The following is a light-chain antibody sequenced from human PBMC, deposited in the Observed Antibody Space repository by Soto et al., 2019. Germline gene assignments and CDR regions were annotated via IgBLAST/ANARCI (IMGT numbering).Light chain of an antibody. CDR3: CSYAGGSSYV. J-gene: IGLJ1*01. V-gene: IGLV2-23*01. CDR1: NSDVGSYNL. Sequence: QSALTQPASVSGSPGQSITISCTGTNSDVGSYNLVSWYQQHPGKAPKVIVYEGSARPSGVSNRFSGSKSGITASLTISGLQAEDEADYYCCSYAGGSSYVFGSGTKLTVL. CDR2: EGS.